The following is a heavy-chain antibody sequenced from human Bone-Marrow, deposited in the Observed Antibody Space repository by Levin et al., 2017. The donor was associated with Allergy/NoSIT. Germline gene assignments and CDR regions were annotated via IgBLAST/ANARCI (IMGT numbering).Heavy chain of an antibody. CDR3: ARVGLEKVADS. Sequence: SQTLSLTCPVSSGSLSSSANSWGWIRQPPGKGLEWIGTMSYSGSAYYNPSLQGRVTISADTSKKQFSLKLNSVTAADTAFYYCARVGLEKVADSWGQGTLVTVSS. CDR2: MSYSGSA. CDR1: SGSLSSSANS. J-gene: IGHJ4*02. V-gene: IGHV4-39*07. D-gene: IGHD2-15*01.